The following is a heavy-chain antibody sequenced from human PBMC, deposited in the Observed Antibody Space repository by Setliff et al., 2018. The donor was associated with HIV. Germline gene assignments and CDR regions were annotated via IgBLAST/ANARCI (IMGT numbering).Heavy chain of an antibody. Sequence: PGGSLRLSCAASGFTFSSYSMNWVRQAPGKGLEYVSAISSNGGSTYYANSVKGRFTISRDNSKNTLYLQMGSLRAEDMAVYYCPRASGYAGFFYFDYWGQGTLVTVSS. CDR3: PRASGYAGFFYFDY. CDR2: ISSNGGST. CDR1: GFTFSSYS. J-gene: IGHJ4*02. V-gene: IGHV3-64*01. D-gene: IGHD5-12*01.